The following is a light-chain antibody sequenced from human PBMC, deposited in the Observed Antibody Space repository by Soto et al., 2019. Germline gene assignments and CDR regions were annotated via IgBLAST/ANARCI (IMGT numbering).Light chain of an antibody. CDR2: DVS. J-gene: IGLJ2*01. CDR3: SSYTRSNTVL. Sequence: QSALTQPASVSGSPGQSITISCTGTSSDVGGYDFVSWYQHHPGKAPKLMIYDVSDRPLGVSNRFSGSKSGNTASLTISGLKAEDEAEYYCSSYTRSNTVLFGGGTKLTV. V-gene: IGLV2-14*03. CDR1: SSDVGGYDF.